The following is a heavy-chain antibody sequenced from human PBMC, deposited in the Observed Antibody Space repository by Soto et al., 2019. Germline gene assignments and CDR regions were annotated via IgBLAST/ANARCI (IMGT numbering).Heavy chain of an antibody. J-gene: IGHJ5*02. D-gene: IGHD2-15*01. CDR3: ATRQGGSYNWFDP. CDR1: GGSISRSSYS. Sequence: TSETLSLTCTVSGGSISRSSYSWAWIRQPPGKGLEWIGTLYYSGNTYYNPSPKSRVTISVDTSKNQFSLKLSSVTAADTAVYYCATRQGGSYNWFDPWGQGTLVTVSS. CDR2: LYYSGNT. V-gene: IGHV4-39*01.